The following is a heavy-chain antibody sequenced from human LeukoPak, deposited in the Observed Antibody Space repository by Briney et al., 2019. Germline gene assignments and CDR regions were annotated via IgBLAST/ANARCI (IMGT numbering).Heavy chain of an antibody. J-gene: IGHJ4*02. CDR1: GYTFTCYY. CDR2: INLNSGGT. Sequence: ASVKVSCKASGYTFTCYYIHWVRQAPGQGLELMGWINLNSGGTNYAQTFQGRVTMTRDTSITTVYMELRSLRSDDTAVYYCARLRDSSSYYFDYWGQGTLVTVSS. V-gene: IGHV1-2*02. CDR3: ARLRDSSSYYFDY.